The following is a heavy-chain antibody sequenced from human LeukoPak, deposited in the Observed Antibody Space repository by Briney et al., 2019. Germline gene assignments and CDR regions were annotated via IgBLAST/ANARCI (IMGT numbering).Heavy chain of an antibody. Sequence: GESLKISCKGSGYSFTSYWIGWVRQMPGKGLEWMGIIYPGDSDTRYSPSFQGQVTISADKSISTAYLQWSSLKASDTAMYYCARRSITMVRGARNWFDPWAQGTLSPSPQ. V-gene: IGHV5-51*01. CDR2: IYPGDSDT. D-gene: IGHD3-10*01. J-gene: IGHJ5*02. CDR3: ARRSITMVRGARNWFDP. CDR1: GYSFTSYW.